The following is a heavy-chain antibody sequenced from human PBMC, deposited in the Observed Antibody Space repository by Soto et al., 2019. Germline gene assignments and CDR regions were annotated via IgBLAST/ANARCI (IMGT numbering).Heavy chain of an antibody. D-gene: IGHD6-13*01. CDR3: ATMYSSSWYYFDC. J-gene: IGHJ4*02. V-gene: IGHV4-59*08. CDR2: IYYSGST. CDR1: TFSISSYY. Sequence: TLSLTCTVSTFSISSYYWSWIRQPPGKGLEWIGYIYYSGSTSYNPSLKSRVTISLDTSKNQFSLKLSSVTAADTAVYYCATMYSSSWYYFDCWAQGTLVTVSS.